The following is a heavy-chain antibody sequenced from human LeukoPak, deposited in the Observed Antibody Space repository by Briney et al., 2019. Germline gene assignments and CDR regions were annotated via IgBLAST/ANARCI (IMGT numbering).Heavy chain of an antibody. J-gene: IGHJ4*02. V-gene: IGHV4-39*01. CDR2: IYYSGST. Sequence: PSETLSLTCTVSGGSISSSSYYWGWIRQPPGKGLEWVGSIYYSGSTYYNPSLKSRVTISVDTSKNQFSLKLSSVTAADTAVHYYAIQHRTGRRITIFGVVIMDDYWGQGTLVTVSS. CDR3: AIQHRTGRRITIFGVVIMDDY. D-gene: IGHD3-3*01. CDR1: GGSISSSSYY.